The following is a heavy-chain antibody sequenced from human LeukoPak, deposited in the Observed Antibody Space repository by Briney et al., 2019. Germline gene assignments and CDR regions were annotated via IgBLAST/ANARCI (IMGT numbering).Heavy chain of an antibody. V-gene: IGHV4-34*01. D-gene: IGHD3-3*01. CDR2: INHSGST. CDR3: AREDDFGVVIGAFDI. CDR1: GGSFSGCY. J-gene: IGHJ3*02. Sequence: SETLSLTCAVYGGSFSGCYWSWIRQPPGKGLEWIGEINHSGSTNYNPSLKSRVTISVDTSKNQFSLKLSSVTAADTAVYYCAREDDFGVVIGAFDIWGQGTMVTVSS.